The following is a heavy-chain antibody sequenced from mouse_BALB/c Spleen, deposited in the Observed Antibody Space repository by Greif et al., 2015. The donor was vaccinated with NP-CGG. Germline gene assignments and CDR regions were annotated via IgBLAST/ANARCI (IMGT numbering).Heavy chain of an antibody. CDR1: GFTFSDYY. CDR2: ISDDGSYT. J-gene: IGHJ2*01. V-gene: IGHV5-4*02. CDR3: ARDYFDY. Sequence: EVKLMESGGGLVKPGGSLKLSCAASGFTFSDYYMYWVRQTPEKRLEWVATISDDGSYTYYPDSVKGRFTISRDNAKNNLYLQMSSLKSEDTAMYYCARDYFDYWGQGTTLTVSS.